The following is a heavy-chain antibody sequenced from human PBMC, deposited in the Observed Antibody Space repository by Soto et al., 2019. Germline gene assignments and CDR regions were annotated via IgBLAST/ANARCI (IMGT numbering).Heavy chain of an antibody. CDR2: IKSKTDGGTT. J-gene: IGHJ6*02. D-gene: IGHD2-2*01. Sequence: GGSLRLSCAASGFTFSNAWMSWVRQAPGKGLEWVGHIKSKTDGGTTDYAAPVKGRFTISRDDSKNTLYLQMNSLKTEDTAVYYCTTGNVVVPDVWGQGTTVTVSS. V-gene: IGHV3-15*01. CDR3: TTGNVVVPDV. CDR1: GFTFSNAW.